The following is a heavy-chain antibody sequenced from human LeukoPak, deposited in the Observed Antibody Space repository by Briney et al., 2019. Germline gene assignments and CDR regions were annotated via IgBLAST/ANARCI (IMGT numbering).Heavy chain of an antibody. J-gene: IGHJ4*02. V-gene: IGHV1-2*02. CDR1: GYTFTGYY. D-gene: IGHD3-10*01. CDR3: ARDRRYYGSRSYYHDY. CDR2: INPNSGGT. Sequence: ASVKVSCKASGYTFTGYYMHWVRQAPGQGLEWMGWINPNSGGTNYAQKFQGRVTMTRDTSISTAYMELSRLRSDDTAVYYCARDRRYYGSRSYYHDYWGQGTLVTVSS.